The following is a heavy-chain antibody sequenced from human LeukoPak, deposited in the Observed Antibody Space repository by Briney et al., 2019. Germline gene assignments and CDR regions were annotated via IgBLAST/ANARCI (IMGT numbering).Heavy chain of an antibody. V-gene: IGHV1-69*13. CDR3: ARLRATTPDFDY. CDR1: EGTFSSYA. D-gene: IGHD1-26*01. Sequence: SVNVSCKASEGTFSSYAISWVRQAPGQGLEWMGGIIPIFGTANYALKFQGRVTITADESTSTAYMELSSLRYEDTAVYYCARLRATTPDFDYWGQGTLVTVSS. CDR2: IIPIFGTA. J-gene: IGHJ4*02.